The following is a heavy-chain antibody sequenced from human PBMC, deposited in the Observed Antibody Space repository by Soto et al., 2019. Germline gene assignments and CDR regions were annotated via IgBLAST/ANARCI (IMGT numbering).Heavy chain of an antibody. CDR2: IHYSGSI. CDR3: AREDDGGDRDYYGLDV. V-gene: IGHV4-30-4*01. D-gene: IGHD2-21*02. J-gene: IGHJ6*02. Sequence: QVQLQESGPGLARPSQTLSLTCTVSGGSISSDHYHWTWIRQPPGKGLEWIGYIHYSGSIYYNPSLQSRVTMSVDTSKNLFSLKLSSVTAADTAVYFCAREDDGGDRDYYGLDVWGQGTTVTVSS. CDR1: GGSISSDHYH.